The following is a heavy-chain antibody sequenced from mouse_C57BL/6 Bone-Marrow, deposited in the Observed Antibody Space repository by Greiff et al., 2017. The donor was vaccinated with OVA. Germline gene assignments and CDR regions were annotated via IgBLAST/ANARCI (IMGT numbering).Heavy chain of an antibody. Sequence: LVESGAELARPGASVKMSCKASGYTFTSYTMHWVKQRPGQGLEWIGYIIPSSGYTKYNQKFKDKATLTADKSSSTAYMQLSSLTSEDAAVYYCAREDGNWFAYWGQGTLVTVSA. D-gene: IGHD2-1*01. V-gene: IGHV1-4*01. J-gene: IGHJ3*01. CDR2: IIPSSGYT. CDR1: GYTFTSYT. CDR3: AREDGNWFAY.